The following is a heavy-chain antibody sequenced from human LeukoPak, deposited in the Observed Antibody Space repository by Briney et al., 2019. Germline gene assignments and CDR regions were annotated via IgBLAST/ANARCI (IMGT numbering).Heavy chain of an antibody. V-gene: IGHV3-30-3*01. CDR3: ARGVNYFVLEY. J-gene: IGHJ4*02. D-gene: IGHD3-10*02. CDR2: ISSDGSTE. CDR1: GFTFTSYA. Sequence: SGGSLRLSCAGSGFTFTSYAVHWVRQAPGKRLEWVAFISSDGSTEHYADSVKGRFTISRDNSKNTLYLQMNSLRAEDTAVYYCARGVNYFVLEYWGQGTLVTISS.